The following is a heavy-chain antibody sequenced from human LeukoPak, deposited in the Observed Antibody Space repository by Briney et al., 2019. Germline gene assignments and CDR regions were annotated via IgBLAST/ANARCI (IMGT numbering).Heavy chain of an antibody. CDR3: ARVPAAPRLYMDV. V-gene: IGHV4-61*01. CDR1: GGSIRSSYYY. J-gene: IGHJ6*02. CDR2: IYYSGST. D-gene: IGHD2-2*01. Sequence: SETLSLTCTVSGGSIRSSYYYWSWIRQPPGKGLEWIGYIYYSGSTNYNPSLKSRVTISVDTSKNQFSLKLSSVTAADTAVYYCARVPAAPRLYMDVWGQGTTVIVSS.